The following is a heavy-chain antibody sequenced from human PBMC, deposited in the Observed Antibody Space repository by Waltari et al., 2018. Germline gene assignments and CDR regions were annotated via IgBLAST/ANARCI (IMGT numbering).Heavy chain of an antibody. V-gene: IGHV4-39*07. CDR2: IYYSGST. CDR1: GFTFSSYS. D-gene: IGHD3-10*01. Sequence: VQLVESGGGLVKPGGSLRLSCAASGFTFSSYSMNWVRQAPGKGLEWIGSIYYSGSTYYNPSLKSRVTISVDTSKNQFSLKLSSVTAADTAVYYCARDLANYYGSGSYSYWGQGTLVTVSS. CDR3: ARDLANYYGSGSYSY. J-gene: IGHJ4*02.